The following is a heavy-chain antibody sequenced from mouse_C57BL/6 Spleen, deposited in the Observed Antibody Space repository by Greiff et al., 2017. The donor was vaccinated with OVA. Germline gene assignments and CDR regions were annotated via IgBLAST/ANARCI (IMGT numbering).Heavy chain of an antibody. D-gene: IGHD4-1*01. CDR2: INYDGSST. Sequence: EVMLVESEGGLVQPGSSMKLSCTASGFTFSDYYMAWVRQVPEKGPEWVANINYDGSSTYYLDSLKSRFIISRDNAKNILYLQMSSLKSEDTATYYGARANWEDWYFDVWGTGTTVTVSS. J-gene: IGHJ1*03. V-gene: IGHV5-16*01. CDR3: ARANWEDWYFDV. CDR1: GFTFSDYY.